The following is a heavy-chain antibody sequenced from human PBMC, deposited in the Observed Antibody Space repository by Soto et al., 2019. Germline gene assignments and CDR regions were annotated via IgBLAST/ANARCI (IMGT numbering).Heavy chain of an antibody. CDR1: GFTFSSYS. Sequence: GGSLRLSCAASGFTFSSYSMNWVRQAPGKGLEWVSSISSSRSYIYYADPVKGRFTISXAXXXXAXYXQXXXXRVXDTAIYYCAREWSTPIAVLDYWGQGALVTVSS. D-gene: IGHD1-26*01. V-gene: IGHV3-21*04. CDR2: ISSSRSYI. J-gene: IGHJ4*02. CDR3: AREWSTPIAVLDY.